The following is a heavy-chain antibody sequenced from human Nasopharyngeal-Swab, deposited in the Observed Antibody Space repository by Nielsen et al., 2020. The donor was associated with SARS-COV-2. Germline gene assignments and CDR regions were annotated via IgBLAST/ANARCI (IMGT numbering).Heavy chain of an antibody. J-gene: IGHJ4*02. V-gene: IGHV4-39*01. CDR2: IYHSGST. D-gene: IGHD3-10*01. Sequence: WIRQPPGKGLEWIGEIYHSGSTYYNPSLKSRVTISVDTSKNQFSLKLSSVTAADTAVYYCATRDYYGSGTMGIPFDYWGQGTLVTVSS. CDR3: ATRDYYGSGTMGIPFDY.